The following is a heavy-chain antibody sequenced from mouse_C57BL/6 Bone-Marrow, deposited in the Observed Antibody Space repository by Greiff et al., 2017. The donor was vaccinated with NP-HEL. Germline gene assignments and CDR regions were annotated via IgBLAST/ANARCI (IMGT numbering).Heavy chain of an antibody. CDR2: ISYDGSN. D-gene: IGHD1-1*01. CDR1: GYSITSGYY. CDR3: ARDPYYYGSSFYFDY. Sequence: EVQLQESGPGLVKPSQSLSLTCSVTGYSITSGYYWNWLRQFPGNKLEWMGYISYDGSNNYNPSLKNRISITRDTSKNQFFLKLNSVTTEDTATYYCARDPYYYGSSFYFDYWGQGTTLTVSS. V-gene: IGHV3-6*01. J-gene: IGHJ2*01.